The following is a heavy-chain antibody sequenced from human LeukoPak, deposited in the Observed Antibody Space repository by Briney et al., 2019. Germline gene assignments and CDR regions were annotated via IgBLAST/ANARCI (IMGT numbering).Heavy chain of an antibody. J-gene: IGHJ6*03. CDR2: IIPIFGTA. Sequence: SVKVSCKASGGTFSSYAISWVRQAPGQGLEWMGGIIPIFGTANYAQKFQGRVTITTDESTSTAYMELSSLRSEDTAVYYCARGSEWCPLLDYYYTDVWGKGTTVTVSS. CDR3: ARGSEWCPLLDYYYTDV. D-gene: IGHD2-15*01. V-gene: IGHV1-69*05. CDR1: GGTFSSYA.